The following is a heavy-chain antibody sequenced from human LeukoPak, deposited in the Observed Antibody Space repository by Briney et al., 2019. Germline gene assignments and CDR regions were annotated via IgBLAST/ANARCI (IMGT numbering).Heavy chain of an antibody. D-gene: IGHD5-18*01. V-gene: IGHV4-39*01. CDR2: IYYRGST. J-gene: IGHJ4*02. Sequence: SETLSLTCTVSGGSISSSSYYWGWNRQPPGKGLELIGSIYYRGSTYYNPSLKSRVTISVDTSKNQFSLKLSSVTAADTAVYYCARRVWGAAMVNYWGQGTLVTVSS. CDR1: GGSISSSSYY. CDR3: ARRVWGAAMVNY.